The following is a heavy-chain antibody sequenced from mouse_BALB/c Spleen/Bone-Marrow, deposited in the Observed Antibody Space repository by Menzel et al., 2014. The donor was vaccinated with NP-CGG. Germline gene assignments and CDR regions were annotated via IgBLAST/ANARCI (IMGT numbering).Heavy chain of an antibody. CDR3: AREADGYYVGAMDY. J-gene: IGHJ4*01. CDR2: INPYDDGT. D-gene: IGHD2-3*01. V-gene: IGHV1-14*01. CDR1: GYTFSSYV. Sequence: VQLQQSGPELVKPGASVKMSCKASGYTFSSYVIHWVKQKPGQGLEWIGYINPYDDGTKYNEKFKGKATLTSDKSSSTAYIDLSNLTSEDSAVYYCAREADGYYVGAMDYWGQGTSVTVSS.